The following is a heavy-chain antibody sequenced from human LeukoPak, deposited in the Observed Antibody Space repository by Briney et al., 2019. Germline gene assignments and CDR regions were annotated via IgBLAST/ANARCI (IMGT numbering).Heavy chain of an antibody. V-gene: IGHV1-46*01. CDR1: GYTFTNYY. D-gene: IGHD6-13*01. CDR2: IDPNGGGA. CDR3: AAWGSSSSPLPGMDV. J-gene: IGHJ6*02. Sequence: GASVKVSCKASGYTFTNYYMHWVRQAPGQGLEWMGVIDPNGGGARYSEKVQGRVTMTRDTSTSTVDMELRSLRSEDTAVYYCAAWGSSSSPLPGMDVWGHGTTVTVSS.